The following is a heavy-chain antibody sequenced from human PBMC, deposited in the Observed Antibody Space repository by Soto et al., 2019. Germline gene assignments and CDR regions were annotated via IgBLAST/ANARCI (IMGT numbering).Heavy chain of an antibody. CDR1: VFTCISYW. J-gene: IGHJ6*02. CDR2: IKQDGSEK. D-gene: IGHD1-1*01. CDR3: ARGGVRSYYYGMDV. V-gene: IGHV3-7*03. Sequence: GALRVSGAASVFTCISYWMSWVREAPGKGLEWVANIKQDGSEKYYVDSVKGRFTISRDNAKNSLYLQMNSLRAEDTAVYYCARGGVRSYYYGMDVWGQGTTVTV.